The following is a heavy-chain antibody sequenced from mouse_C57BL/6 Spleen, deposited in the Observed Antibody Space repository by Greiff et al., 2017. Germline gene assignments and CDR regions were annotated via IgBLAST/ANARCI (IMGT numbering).Heavy chain of an antibody. CDR1: GFNIKDDY. Sequence: VQLQQSGAELVRPGASVKLSCTASGFNIKDDYMHWVKQRPEQGLEWIGWIDPENGDTEYASKFQGKATITADESSITAYLQLSSLASEDTAIYYCTIRYWYFDVWGTGTTVTVSS. V-gene: IGHV14-4*01. CDR2: IDPENGDT. J-gene: IGHJ1*03. CDR3: TIRYWYFDV.